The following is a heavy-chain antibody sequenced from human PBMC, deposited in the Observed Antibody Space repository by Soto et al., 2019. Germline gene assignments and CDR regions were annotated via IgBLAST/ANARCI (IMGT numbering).Heavy chain of an antibody. J-gene: IGHJ6*02. CDR3: ARSSPYIVVRKPTGNQDYYGMDV. D-gene: IGHD2-2*01. CDR2: IIPVFGTT. V-gene: IGHV1-69*13. Sequence: SLTVSCKSSGGTFSNYTIIWVQKAPGQGLEWMGGIIPVFGTTDYEQKFQGRVTITADGSTSTAYMKLSSLRSADTAVYYCARSSPYIVVRKPTGNQDYYGMDVWGQGTTVTVSS. CDR1: GGTFSNYT.